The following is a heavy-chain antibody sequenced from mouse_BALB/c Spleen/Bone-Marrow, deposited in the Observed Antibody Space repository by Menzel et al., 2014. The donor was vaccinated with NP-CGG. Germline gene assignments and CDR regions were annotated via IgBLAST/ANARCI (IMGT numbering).Heavy chain of an antibody. CDR3: ARGSYYEGAMDY. V-gene: IGHV2-9*02. J-gene: IGHJ4*01. Sequence: QVQLQHSGPGLVAPSQSLSITCTVSGFSLTSYGVHWVRQPPGKVLEWLGVIWAGGSTNYNSALMSRLSVSKDNSRSQVFLKMNSLQTDDTAMYYCARGSYYEGAMDYWGQGTSVTVSS. CDR2: IWAGGST. CDR1: GFSLTSYG. D-gene: IGHD1-1*01.